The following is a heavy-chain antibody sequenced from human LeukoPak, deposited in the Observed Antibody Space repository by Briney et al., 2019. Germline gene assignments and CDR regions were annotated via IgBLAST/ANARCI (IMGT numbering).Heavy chain of an antibody. V-gene: IGHV3-30*18. CDR3: AKASLVVVPAANWFDP. J-gene: IGHJ5*02. D-gene: IGHD2-2*01. CDR1: GFTFSSYG. CDR2: ISYDGSNK. Sequence: PGGSLRLSCAASGFTFSSYGMHWVRQVPGKGLEWVAVISYDGSNKYYADSVKGRFTISRDNSKNTLYLQMNSLRAEDTAVYYCAKASLVVVPAANWFDPWGQGTLVTVSS.